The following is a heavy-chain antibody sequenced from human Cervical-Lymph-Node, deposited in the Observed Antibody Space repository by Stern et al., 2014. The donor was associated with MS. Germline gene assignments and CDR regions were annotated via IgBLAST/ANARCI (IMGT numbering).Heavy chain of an antibody. Sequence: VQLEESGGGVVQPGRSLRLSCAASGFTFSSSAMHWVRQAPGKGLEWVAVISYDGSNKYYADSVKGRFTISRDNSKNTLYLQMNSLRAEDTAVYYCARDGCYDSSGYDAFDIWGQGTMVTVSS. CDR3: ARDGCYDSSGYDAFDI. V-gene: IGHV3-30-3*01. CDR1: GFTFSSSA. D-gene: IGHD3-22*01. CDR2: ISYDGSNK. J-gene: IGHJ3*02.